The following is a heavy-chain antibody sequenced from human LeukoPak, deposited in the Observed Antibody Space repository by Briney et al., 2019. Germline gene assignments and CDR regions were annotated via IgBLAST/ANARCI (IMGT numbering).Heavy chain of an antibody. CDR1: VGSFSGYY. D-gene: IGHD3-10*01. Sequence: PSETLSLTCAVYVGSFSGYYWSCIPHPPGKGLEWIGEINHSGSTNYNPSLKSRVTISVDTSKNQFSLKLSSVTAADTAVYYCARGFHYYGSGSLFGYWGQGTLVTVSS. CDR2: INHSGST. CDR3: ARGFHYYGSGSLFGY. J-gene: IGHJ4*02. V-gene: IGHV4-34*01.